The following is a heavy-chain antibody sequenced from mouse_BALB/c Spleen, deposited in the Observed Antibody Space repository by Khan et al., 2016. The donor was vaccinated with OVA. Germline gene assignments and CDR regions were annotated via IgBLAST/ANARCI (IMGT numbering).Heavy chain of an antibody. J-gene: IGHJ2*01. D-gene: IGHD2-10*02. Sequence: QIQLVQSGPELKKPGETVKISCKASDYTFTDYSMHWVKQAPGKGLKWMGWINTETGEPTYADDFKGRFAFSLETSASTAYLQINNLKNEDTATYFCASGLKYGNFDYWGQGTTLTFSS. CDR2: INTETGEP. CDR3: ASGLKYGNFDY. CDR1: DYTFTDYS. V-gene: IGHV9-2-1*01.